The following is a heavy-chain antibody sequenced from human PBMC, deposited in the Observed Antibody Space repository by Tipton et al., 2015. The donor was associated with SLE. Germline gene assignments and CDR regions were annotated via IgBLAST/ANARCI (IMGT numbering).Heavy chain of an antibody. J-gene: IGHJ4*02. Sequence: QLVQSGAEVKKPGSSVKVSCKASGGTFSSYAISWVRQAPGQGLEWLGGIIPLFGSANYAQKFHGRVTITADESTSTVYMDLSGLTSEDTAIYYCAREADYCTNGVCHLDSWGQGTLLTVSS. CDR1: GGTFSSYA. D-gene: IGHD2-8*01. CDR3: AREADYCTNGVCHLDS. CDR2: IIPLFGSA. V-gene: IGHV1-69*01.